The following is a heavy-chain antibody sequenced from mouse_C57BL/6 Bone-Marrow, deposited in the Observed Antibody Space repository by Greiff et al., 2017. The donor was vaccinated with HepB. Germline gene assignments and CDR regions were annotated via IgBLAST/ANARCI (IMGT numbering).Heavy chain of an antibody. D-gene: IGHD1-1*01. V-gene: IGHV5-17*01. Sequence: EVKLMESGGGLVKPGGSLKLSCAASGFTFSDYGMHWVRQGPEKGLEWVAYISSGSSTIYYADTVKGRFTISRDNAKNTLFLQMTSLRSEDTAMYYCARGYYYGSSPFAYWGQGTLVTVSA. J-gene: IGHJ3*01. CDR1: GFTFSDYG. CDR2: ISSGSSTI. CDR3: ARGYYYGSSPFAY.